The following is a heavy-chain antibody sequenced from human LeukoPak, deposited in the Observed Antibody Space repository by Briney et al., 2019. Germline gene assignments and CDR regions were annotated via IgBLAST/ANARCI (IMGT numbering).Heavy chain of an antibody. Sequence: GGSLRLSCTASGFSFSSFSMNWVRQAPGKGLEWISYISSSGPTIYYADSVKGRFTISRDNAKNSLYLQMNSLRAEDTAVYYCARDLMGIAYRGAFYYWGQGTLVTVSS. D-gene: IGHD6-13*01. CDR3: ARDLMGIAYRGAFYY. V-gene: IGHV3-48*04. CDR2: ISSSGPTI. CDR1: GFSFSSFS. J-gene: IGHJ4*02.